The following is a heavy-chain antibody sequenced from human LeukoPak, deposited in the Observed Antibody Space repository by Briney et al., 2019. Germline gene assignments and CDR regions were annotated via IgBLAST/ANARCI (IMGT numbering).Heavy chain of an antibody. J-gene: IGHJ4*02. V-gene: IGHV3-11*01. CDR3: ARDADSGSYSYYFDY. Sequence: GGSLRLSCAASGFTFSDYYMSWIRQAPGKGLEWVSYISSSGSTIYYADSVKGRFTISRDNAKNSLYLQMNSLRAEDTAVYYCARDADSGSYSYYFDYRGQGTLVTVSS. D-gene: IGHD3-10*01. CDR2: ISSSGSTI. CDR1: GFTFSDYY.